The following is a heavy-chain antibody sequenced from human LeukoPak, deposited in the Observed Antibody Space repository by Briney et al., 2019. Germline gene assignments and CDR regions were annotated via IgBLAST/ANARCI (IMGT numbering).Heavy chain of an antibody. Sequence: GGSLRLSCAASGFTFSTYSMNWVRQAPGKGLEWVSSISSSSGYIYYAGSVRGRFTISRDNAKNSLYLQMNSLRAEDTAVYYCARGNSVAGTDISYWGQGTLVTVSS. J-gene: IGHJ4*02. V-gene: IGHV3-21*01. CDR2: ISSSSGYI. D-gene: IGHD6-19*01. CDR1: GFTFSTYS. CDR3: ARGNSVAGTDISY.